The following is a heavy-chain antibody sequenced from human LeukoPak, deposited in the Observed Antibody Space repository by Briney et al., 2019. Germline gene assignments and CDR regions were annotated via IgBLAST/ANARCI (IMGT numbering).Heavy chain of an antibody. CDR2: ISYDGNTK. V-gene: IGHV3-30*03. J-gene: IGHJ4*02. Sequence: GGSLRLSCAASGFTFNIYGMHWVRQAPGKGLEWVAVISYDGNTKYYADSVKGRFTLSRDNSKNTLYVQMDSLRAEDTAIYYCVRDSLLWFGEIDYWGQGTLVSVSS. CDR3: VRDSLLWFGEIDY. CDR1: GFTFNIYG. D-gene: IGHD3-10*01.